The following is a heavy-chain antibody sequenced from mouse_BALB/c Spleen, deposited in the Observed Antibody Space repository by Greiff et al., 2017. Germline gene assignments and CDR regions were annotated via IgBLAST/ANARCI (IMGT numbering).Heavy chain of an antibody. J-gene: IGHJ2*01. CDR3: AKGRDGYFDY. CDR1: GYSITSGYY. D-gene: IGHD2-3*01. Sequence: EVQLQESGPGLVKPSQSLSLTCSVTGYSITSGYYWNWIRQFPGNKLEWMGYISYDGSNNYNPSLKNRISITRDTSKNQFFLKLNSVTTEDTATYYCAKGRDGYFDYWGQGTTLTVSS. CDR2: ISYDGSN. V-gene: IGHV3-6*02.